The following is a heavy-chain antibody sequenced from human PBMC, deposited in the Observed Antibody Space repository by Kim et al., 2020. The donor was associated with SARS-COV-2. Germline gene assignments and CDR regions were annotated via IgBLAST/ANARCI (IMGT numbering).Heavy chain of an antibody. V-gene: IGHV3-23*01. D-gene: IGHD4-17*01. CDR1: GFTFSSYA. CDR3: AKFRAVTTHDYYYYYGMDV. Sequence: GGSLRLSCAASGFTFSSYAMSWVRQAPGKGLEWVSAISGSGGSTYYADSVKGRFTISRDNSKNTLYLQMNSLRAEDTAVYYCAKFRAVTTHDYYYYYGMDVWGQGTTVTVSS. CDR2: ISGSGGST. J-gene: IGHJ6*02.